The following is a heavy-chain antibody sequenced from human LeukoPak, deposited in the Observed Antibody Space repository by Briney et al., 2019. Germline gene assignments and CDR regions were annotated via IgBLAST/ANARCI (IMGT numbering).Heavy chain of an antibody. CDR3: ARDPYGGSYGGYYHYYMDV. J-gene: IGHJ6*03. CDR1: GFSFSSYN. D-gene: IGHD1-26*01. V-gene: IGHV3-21*01. Sequence: PGGSLRLSCAASGFSFSSYNMNWARQAPGKGPEWVSSITSSGSYMFYADSVKGRFTISRDNAENSLYLQMNSLRVEDTAVYFCARDPYGGSYGGYYHYYMDVWGKGTTVTVSS. CDR2: ITSSGSYM.